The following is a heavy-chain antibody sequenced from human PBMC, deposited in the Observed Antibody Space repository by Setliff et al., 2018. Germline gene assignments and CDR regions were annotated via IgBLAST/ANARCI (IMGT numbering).Heavy chain of an antibody. Sequence: SETLSLTCTVSGYSISSGYYWGWIRQPPGKGLEWIGSIYHSGSTYYNPSLKSRVTISVDTSKNQFPLKLSSVTAADTAVYYCARESRATYNFWSGYYSTDAFDIWGQGTMVTVSS. CDR3: ARESRATYNFWSGYYSTDAFDI. CDR2: IYHSGST. D-gene: IGHD3-3*01. CDR1: GYSISSGYY. J-gene: IGHJ3*02. V-gene: IGHV4-38-2*02.